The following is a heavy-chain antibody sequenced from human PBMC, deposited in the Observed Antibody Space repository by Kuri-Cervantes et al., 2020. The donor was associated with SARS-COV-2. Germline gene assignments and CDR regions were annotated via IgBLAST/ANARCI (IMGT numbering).Heavy chain of an antibody. V-gene: IGHV1-2*02. CDR2: INPNSGGT. D-gene: IGHD6-13*01. Sequence: ASVKVSCKASGYTFTGYYMHWVRQAPGQGLEWMGWINPNSGGTNYAQKFQGRVTMTRDTSTSTVYMGLSSLRSEDTAVYYCATGAAAGRDNWFDPWGQGTLVTVSS. CDR3: ATGAAAGRDNWFDP. J-gene: IGHJ5*02. CDR1: GYTFTGYY.